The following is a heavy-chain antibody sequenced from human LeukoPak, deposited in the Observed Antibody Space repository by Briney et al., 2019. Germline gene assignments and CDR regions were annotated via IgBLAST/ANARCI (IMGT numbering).Heavy chain of an antibody. D-gene: IGHD3-10*01. Sequence: PGGSLRLSCAASGFTVSSNYMSWVRQAPGKGLEWVSVIYSGGSTYYADSVKGRFTISRDNSKNTLYLQMNSLRAEDTAVYYCAKDYYGSGSYYNVNDAFDIWGQGTMVTVSS. J-gene: IGHJ3*02. CDR2: IYSGGST. CDR3: AKDYYGSGSYYNVNDAFDI. V-gene: IGHV3-53*01. CDR1: GFTVSSNY.